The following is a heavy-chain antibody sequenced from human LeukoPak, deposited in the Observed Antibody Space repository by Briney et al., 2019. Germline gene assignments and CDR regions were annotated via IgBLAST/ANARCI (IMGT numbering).Heavy chain of an antibody. Sequence: GRSLRLSCAASGFTFSSYAMHWVRQAPGKGLEWVAVISYDGSNKYYADSVKGRFTISRDNSKNTLYLQMNSLRAEDTAVYYCARTTVVMDYFDYWGQGTLATVSS. J-gene: IGHJ4*02. V-gene: IGHV3-30-3*01. D-gene: IGHD4-23*01. CDR3: ARTTVVMDYFDY. CDR2: ISYDGSNK. CDR1: GFTFSSYA.